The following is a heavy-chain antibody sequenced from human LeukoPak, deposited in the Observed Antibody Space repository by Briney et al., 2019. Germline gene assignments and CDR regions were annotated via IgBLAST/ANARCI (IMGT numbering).Heavy chain of an antibody. CDR1: SGSITTDDYS. V-gene: IGHV4-30-4*08. CDR3: ARTYIDYLPL. J-gene: IGHJ4*02. D-gene: IGHD4-11*01. Sequence: PSQTLSLTCTVSSGSITTDDYSWSWIRQPPGRGLEWIGYIYYSGNTYYNPSLKSRVTISVDTSKNQFSLKLSTVTGGDTAVYYCARTYIDYLPLWGQGTLVTVSS. CDR2: IYYSGNT.